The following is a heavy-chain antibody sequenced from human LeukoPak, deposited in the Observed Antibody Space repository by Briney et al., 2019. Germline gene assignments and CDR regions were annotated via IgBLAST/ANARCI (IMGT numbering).Heavy chain of an antibody. CDR3: ARVTRNWFDP. CDR2: IYHSGST. V-gene: IGHV4-39*07. CDR1: GGSISSSSYY. Sequence: SETLSLTCTVSGGSISSSSYYWGWIRQPPGKGLEWIGSIYHSGSTYYNPSLKSRVTISVDTSKNQFSLNLKSVTAADTAVYYCARVTRNWFDPWGQGTLVTVSS. J-gene: IGHJ5*02.